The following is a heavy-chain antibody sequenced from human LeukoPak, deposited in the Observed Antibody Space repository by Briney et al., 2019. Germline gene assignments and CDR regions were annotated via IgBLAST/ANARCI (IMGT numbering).Heavy chain of an antibody. CDR3: ARDFARFGVVIAFFDYYMDV. Sequence: GGSLRLSCAAPGFTFSSYAMHWVRQAPGKGLEWVAVISYDGSNKYYADSVKGRFTISRDNSKNTLYLQMNSLRAEDTAVYYCARDFARFGVVIAFFDYYMDVWGKGTTVTVSS. D-gene: IGHD3-3*01. CDR2: ISYDGSNK. CDR1: GFTFSSYA. J-gene: IGHJ6*03. V-gene: IGHV3-30*01.